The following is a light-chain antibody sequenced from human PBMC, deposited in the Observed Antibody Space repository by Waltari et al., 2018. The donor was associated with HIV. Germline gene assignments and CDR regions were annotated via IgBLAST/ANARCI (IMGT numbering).Light chain of an antibody. J-gene: IGLJ2*01. CDR3: QVWVDSRDVAVI. V-gene: IGLV3-21*04. CDR1: NIGGKL. CDR2: DDN. Sequence: TQPPSVSVAPGKTARITCGGDNIGGKLVHWYHQKPGQAPVLVICDDNDRPSGIPERFSGSNAGNTATLTISRVEGGDEADYYCQVWVDSRDVAVIFGGGTKLTVL.